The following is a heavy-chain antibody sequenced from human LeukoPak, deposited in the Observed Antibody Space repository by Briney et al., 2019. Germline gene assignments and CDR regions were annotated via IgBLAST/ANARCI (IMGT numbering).Heavy chain of an antibody. J-gene: IGHJ4*02. D-gene: IGHD5-24*01. Sequence: GGSLRLSCVASGFTFSRYSMHWVRQIPGKGLEYVSAVNDDGDRTYYADSVKARFTISRDNAKNTLFLQMGSLRAEDMAAYYCARVGDVNFYDFWGQGTLVTVSS. CDR3: ARVGDVNFYDF. CDR2: VNDDGDRT. CDR1: GFTFSRYS. V-gene: IGHV3-64*02.